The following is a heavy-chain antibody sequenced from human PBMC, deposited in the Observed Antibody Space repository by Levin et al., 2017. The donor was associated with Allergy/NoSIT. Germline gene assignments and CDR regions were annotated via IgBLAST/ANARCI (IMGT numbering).Heavy chain of an antibody. CDR2: VWSDGTKQ. CDR1: GFTFDDYG. V-gene: IGHV3-33*01. Sequence: QAGGSLRLSCVASGFTFDDYGMHFVRQPPGKGLQWVALVWSDGTKQYYTDSVKGRFTISRDNSKNTAYLQMNILRVEDTAVYYCATSTLTDAFDIWGQGTLVTVSS. J-gene: IGHJ3*02. D-gene: IGHD2-15*01. CDR3: ATSTLTDAFDI.